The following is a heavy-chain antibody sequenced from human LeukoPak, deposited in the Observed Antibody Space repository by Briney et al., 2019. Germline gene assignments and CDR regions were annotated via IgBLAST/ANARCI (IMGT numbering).Heavy chain of an antibody. Sequence: GGSLRLSCEASGFSMSAYWMSWVRQAPGKGLEWVGNIKQDGSERNYVDSVKGRFTISRDNAKKSLYLQMNSPRAEDTAVYYCARDWGAYYHFFDYWGQGTLVTVSS. J-gene: IGHJ4*02. CDR3: ARDWGAYYHFFDY. CDR1: GFSMSAYW. D-gene: IGHD3-22*01. CDR2: IKQDGSER. V-gene: IGHV3-7*01.